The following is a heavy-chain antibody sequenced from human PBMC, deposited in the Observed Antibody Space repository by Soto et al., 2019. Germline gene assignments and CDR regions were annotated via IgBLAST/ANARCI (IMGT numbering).Heavy chain of an antibody. CDR3: TRCGIRYHSIGYYLGIDGMDV. J-gene: IGHJ6*02. CDR2: TIPMFGTT. V-gene: IGHV1-69*12. CDR1: GGTFNSYA. D-gene: IGHD3-22*01. Sequence: QVQLVQSGAAVKKPESSVRVSCKASGGTFNSYAITWVRQAPGQGLEWMGGTIPMFGTTNYAEKFQGRVTISADESTNTAYMELSSLRSEDTAVYYCTRCGIRYHSIGYYLGIDGMDVGGQGTTVIVSS.